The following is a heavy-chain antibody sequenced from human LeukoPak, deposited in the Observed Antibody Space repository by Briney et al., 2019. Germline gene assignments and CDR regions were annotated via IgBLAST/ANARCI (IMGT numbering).Heavy chain of an antibody. V-gene: IGHV3-23*01. CDR1: GFTFSGYA. J-gene: IGHJ5*02. CDR2: ISGSGDTT. D-gene: IGHD2-15*01. CDR3: ARGPITLVAAMRHWFDP. Sequence: GGSLRLSCAASGFTFSGYAMSWVRQAPGKGLEWVSSISGSGDTTYYAESVKGRFTISRDNSKNTLYLQMNSLRAEDTAVYYCARGPITLVAAMRHWFDPWGQGTLVTVSS.